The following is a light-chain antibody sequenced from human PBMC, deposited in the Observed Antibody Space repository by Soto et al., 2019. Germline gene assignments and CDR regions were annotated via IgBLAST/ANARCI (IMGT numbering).Light chain of an antibody. CDR1: QSVSGNY. Sequence: EIVLTQFPGTLSLSPEEIATLSCRVSQSVSGNYLARYHQKTRQPPRLVIHSAYSRASGIPDTFTGSGSGKNFTLSSGSMEAEDSAMYYCQQYDTLPPTFEEGTNVHI. CDR3: QQYDTLPPT. CDR2: SAY. V-gene: IGKV3-20*01. J-gene: IGKJ4*01.